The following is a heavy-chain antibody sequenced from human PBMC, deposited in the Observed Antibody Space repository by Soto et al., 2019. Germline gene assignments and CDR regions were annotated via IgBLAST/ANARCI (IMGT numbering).Heavy chain of an antibody. CDR1: GVGLGSNS. J-gene: IGHJ4*02. Sequence: GTPVELSWDACGVGLGSNSRSWGRQAPGQGLEWMGGIIPIFGTANYAQKFQGRVTITADESTSTAYMELSSLRSEDTAVYYCARGSYSSEIFDYWGQAPLVTRSS. CDR3: ARGSYSSEIFDY. D-gene: IGHD6-25*01. V-gene: IGHV1-69*01. CDR2: IIPIFGTA.